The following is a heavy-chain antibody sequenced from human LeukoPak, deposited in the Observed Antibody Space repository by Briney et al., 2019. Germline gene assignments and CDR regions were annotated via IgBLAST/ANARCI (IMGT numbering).Heavy chain of an antibody. V-gene: IGHV4-39*02. CDR1: GGSISSSSYY. CDR2: IYYSGST. D-gene: IGHD1-14*01. Sequence: PSETLSLTCTVPGGSISSSSYYWGWIRQPPGKGLEWIGSIYYSGSTYYNPSLKSRVTISVDTSKNQFSLKLSSVTAADTAVYYCAREPGSPVSPNWFDPWGQGTLVTVSS. CDR3: AREPGSPVSPNWFDP. J-gene: IGHJ5*02.